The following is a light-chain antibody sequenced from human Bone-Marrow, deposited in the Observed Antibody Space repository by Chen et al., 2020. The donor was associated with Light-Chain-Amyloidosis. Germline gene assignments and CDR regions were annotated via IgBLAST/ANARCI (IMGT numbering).Light chain of an antibody. J-gene: IGLJ3*02. V-gene: IGLV3-21*02. CDR2: DDS. Sequence: SYVLTQPSSVSVAPGQTATIACGGNNIGSPSVHWYQQTPGQAPLLVVYDDSDRPSGIPEPLSGSNSGNTATLTISRVEAGDEADYYCQVWDRSSDRPVFGGGTKLTVL. CDR1: NIGSPS. CDR3: QVWDRSSDRPV.